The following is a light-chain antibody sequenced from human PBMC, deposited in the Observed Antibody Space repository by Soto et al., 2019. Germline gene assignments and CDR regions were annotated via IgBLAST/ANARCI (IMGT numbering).Light chain of an antibody. Sequence: EIVLTQSPGTLSLSPGERATLSCRASQSFTSRALACYPQKPGLAPRTLITGTSNRAAGIPERFSASASSTPFTLIISRPEPEDFAVYYCQERPNWPITCRQGPR. V-gene: IGKV3D-20*02. CDR3: QERPNWPIT. CDR2: GTS. J-gene: IGKJ5*01. CDR1: QSFTSRA.